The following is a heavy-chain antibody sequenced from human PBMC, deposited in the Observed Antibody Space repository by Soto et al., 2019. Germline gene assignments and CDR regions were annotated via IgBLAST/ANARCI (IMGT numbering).Heavy chain of an antibody. CDR1: GFTFSGSA. CDR3: TRPYCDFWSGSKGYYYYYMDV. D-gene: IGHD3-3*01. CDR2: IRSKANSYAT. V-gene: IGHV3-73*01. J-gene: IGHJ6*03. Sequence: EVQLVESGGGLVQPGGSLKLSCAASGFTFSGSAMHWVRQASGKGLEWVGRIRSKANSYATAYAASVKGRFTISRDDSKNTAYLQMNSLKTEDTAVYYCTRPYCDFWSGSKGYYYYYMDVWGKGTTVTVSS.